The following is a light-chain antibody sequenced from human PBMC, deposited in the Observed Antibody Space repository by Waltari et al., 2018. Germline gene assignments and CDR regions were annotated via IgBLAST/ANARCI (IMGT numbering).Light chain of an antibody. CDR1: QSISTW. CDR3: QQYNSYLLT. J-gene: IGKJ4*01. Sequence: DLQMTQSPSTLSASVGYRVTITCRASQSISTWLAWYQQKPGKAPKLLIYKAYTLETGVPSRFSGSGSGTEFTLTISSLQPDDFATYFCQQYNSYLLTFGGGTKVEIQ. CDR2: KAY. V-gene: IGKV1-5*03.